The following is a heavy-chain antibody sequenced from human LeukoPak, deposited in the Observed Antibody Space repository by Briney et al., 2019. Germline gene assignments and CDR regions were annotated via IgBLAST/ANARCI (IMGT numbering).Heavy chain of an antibody. V-gene: IGHV4-34*01. J-gene: IGHJ4*02. Sequence: PSETLSLTCAVYGGSFSGYYWSWICQPPGKGLEWIGEINHSGSTNYNPSLKSRVTISVDTSKNQFSLKLSSVTAEDTAVYYCARDDVGYFDYWGQGTLVTVSS. CDR3: ARDDVGYFDY. CDR2: INHSGST. D-gene: IGHD1-26*01. CDR1: GGSFSGYY.